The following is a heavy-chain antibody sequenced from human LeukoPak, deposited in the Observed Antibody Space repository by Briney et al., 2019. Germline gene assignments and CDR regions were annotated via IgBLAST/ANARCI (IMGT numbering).Heavy chain of an antibody. CDR1: GFTVGSNY. J-gene: IGHJ5*02. V-gene: IGHV3-66*01. CDR2: MYSGGST. CDR3: ARGEYNWNDLHL. D-gene: IGHD1-20*01. Sequence: LSGGSLRLSCAASGFTVGSNYMSWVRQAPGRGLEWVSVMYSGGSTYYADSVKGRFTISRDNSKNTLYLQMNSLRAEDTAAYYCARGEYNWNDLHLWGQGTLVTVSS.